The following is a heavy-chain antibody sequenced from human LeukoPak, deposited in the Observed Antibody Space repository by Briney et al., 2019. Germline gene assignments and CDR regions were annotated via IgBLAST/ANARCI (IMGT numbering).Heavy chain of an antibody. CDR2: INHSGST. J-gene: IGHJ4*01. V-gene: IGHV4-34*01. CDR3: ARDSEIIAAAVVGSIYFDY. CDR1: GGSITSYY. Sequence: PSETLSLTCTVSGGSITSYYWSWIRQPPGKGLEWIGEINHSGSTNYNPSLKSRVTISVDTSKNQFSLKLSSVTPEDTAVYYCARDSEIIAAAVVGSIYFDYWGQGTLVTVSS. D-gene: IGHD6-13*01.